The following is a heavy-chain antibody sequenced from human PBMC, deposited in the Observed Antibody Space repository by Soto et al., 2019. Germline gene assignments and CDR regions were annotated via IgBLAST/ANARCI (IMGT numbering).Heavy chain of an antibody. CDR3: ARDDGRFGELLYY. J-gene: IGHJ4*02. V-gene: IGHV3-30-3*01. CDR2: ISYDGSNK. D-gene: IGHD3-10*01. CDR1: GFTFNSYA. Sequence: GGSLRLSCAASGFTFNSYAMHWVRQAPGKGLEWVAVISYDGSNKYYADSVKGRFTISRDNSKNTLYLQMNSLRAEDTAVYYCARDDGRFGELLYYWGQGTLVTVSS.